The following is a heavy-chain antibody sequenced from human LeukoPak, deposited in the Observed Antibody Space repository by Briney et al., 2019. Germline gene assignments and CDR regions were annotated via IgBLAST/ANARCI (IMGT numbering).Heavy chain of an antibody. V-gene: IGHV1-69*05. Sequence: SVKVSCKASGGTFSSYAIRWVRQAPGQGLEWMGRIIPIFGTANYAPKFQGRVTITTDESTSTAYMELSSLRSEDTAVYYCARDATYSSGWYPFHEAKKNYFDYWGQGTLVTVSS. CDR2: IIPIFGTA. D-gene: IGHD6-19*01. CDR1: GGTFSSYA. J-gene: IGHJ4*02. CDR3: ARDATYSSGWYPFHEAKKNYFDY.